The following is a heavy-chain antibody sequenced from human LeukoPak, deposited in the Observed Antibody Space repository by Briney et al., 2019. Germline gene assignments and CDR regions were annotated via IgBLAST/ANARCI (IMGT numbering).Heavy chain of an antibody. CDR2: ITSTSGDM. D-gene: IGHD1-14*01. CDR1: GFTFKSYS. Sequence: GGSLRLSCAASGFTFKSYSMNWVRQAPGKGLEWVAFITSTSGDMFYADSVKGRFTISRDNAKNFLFLPMDSLRAEDPAVFYCARAAEYYFDYWGQGSLVTVSS. CDR3: ARAAEYYFDY. J-gene: IGHJ4*02. V-gene: IGHV3-21*05.